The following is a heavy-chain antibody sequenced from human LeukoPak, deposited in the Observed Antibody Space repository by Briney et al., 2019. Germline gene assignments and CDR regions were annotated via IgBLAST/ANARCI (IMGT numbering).Heavy chain of an antibody. J-gene: IGHJ4*02. Sequence: GGSLRLSCAASGFTVSSNYMSWVRQAPGKGLEWVSVIYNGGSTYYADSVKGRFTISRDISKNTLSLQMNSLRAEDTAVYYCARDRGSDDPIDYWGQGTLVTVSS. CDR1: GFTVSSNY. V-gene: IGHV3-53*01. CDR3: ARDRGSDDPIDY. D-gene: IGHD2-15*01. CDR2: IYNGGST.